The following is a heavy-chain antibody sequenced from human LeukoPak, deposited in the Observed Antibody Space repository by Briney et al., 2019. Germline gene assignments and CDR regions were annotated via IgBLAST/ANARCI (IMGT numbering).Heavy chain of an antibody. CDR3: AKPHVDTAILPYYFDY. V-gene: IGHV3-30*18. J-gene: IGHJ4*01. CDR1: GFTFSSYG. Sequence: GGSLRLSCAASGFTFSSYGMHWVRQAPGKGLEWVAVISYDGSNKYYADSVKGRFTISRDNSKNTLYLQMNSLRAEDTAVYYCAKPHVDTAILPYYFDYWGHGTLVTVSS. D-gene: IGHD5-18*01. CDR2: ISYDGSNK.